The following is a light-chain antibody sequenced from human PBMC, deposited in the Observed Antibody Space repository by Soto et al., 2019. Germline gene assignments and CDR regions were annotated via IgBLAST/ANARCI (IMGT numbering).Light chain of an antibody. Sequence: DIQMPQSPSTLYASGGDRVTTTCRASQSISTWLAWYQQKAGKAPQLLIYDASTLVCGVPSRFSGRGSGTHFTLTFSRLQADDFATYYCQQVESYYFGQGTNLDIK. V-gene: IGKV1-5*01. J-gene: IGKJ2*01. CDR2: DAS. CDR3: QQVESYY. CDR1: QSISTW.